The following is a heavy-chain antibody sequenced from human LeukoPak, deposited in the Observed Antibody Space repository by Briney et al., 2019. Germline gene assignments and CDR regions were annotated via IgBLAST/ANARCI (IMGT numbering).Heavy chain of an antibody. Sequence: SVKVSCKASGYTFTSYYMHWVRQAPGQGLEWMGGIIPIFGTANYAQKFQGRVTITADESTSTAYMELSSLGSEDTAVYYCARDRKRYCSSTSCYGGLYNWFDPWGQGTLVTVSS. V-gene: IGHV1-69*13. CDR2: IIPIFGTA. J-gene: IGHJ5*02. D-gene: IGHD2-2*01. CDR3: ARDRKRYCSSTSCYGGLYNWFDP. CDR1: GYTFTSYY.